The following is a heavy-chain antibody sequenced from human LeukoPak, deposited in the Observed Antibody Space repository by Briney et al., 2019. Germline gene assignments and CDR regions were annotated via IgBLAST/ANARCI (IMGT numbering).Heavy chain of an antibody. CDR2: IIPIFGTA. CDR1: GGTFSSYA. Sequence: SVKVSCKASGGTFSSYAISWVRQAPGQGLERMGGIIPIFGTANYAQKFQGRVTITTDESTSTAYMELSSLRSEDTAVYYCARETDNYYYYMDVWGKGTTVTVSS. CDR3: ARETDNYYYYMDV. J-gene: IGHJ6*03. V-gene: IGHV1-69*05.